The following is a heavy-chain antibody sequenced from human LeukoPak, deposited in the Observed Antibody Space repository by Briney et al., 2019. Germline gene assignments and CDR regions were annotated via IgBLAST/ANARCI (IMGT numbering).Heavy chain of an antibody. D-gene: IGHD3-10*01. CDR1: SGSITNYY. Sequence: SETMSLTCTVSSGSITNYYWSWIRQPPGKGLEWIGFIYYSGNTNYNPSLKSRVTISVDTSKNQFSLKLSSMTAADTAVYYCARGALLWFGDRMEYYFDYWGQGTLLTVSS. V-gene: IGHV4-59*01. J-gene: IGHJ4*02. CDR2: IYYSGNT. CDR3: ARGALLWFGDRMEYYFDY.